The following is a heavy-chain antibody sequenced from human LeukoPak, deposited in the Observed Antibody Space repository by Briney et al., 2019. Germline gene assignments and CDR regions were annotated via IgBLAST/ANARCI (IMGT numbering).Heavy chain of an antibody. CDR2: ISGSSSHI. V-gene: IGHV3-21*01. Sequence: GGSLRLSCAASGLRFSDYYVSWVRQAPGKGLEWVSSISGSSSHIYYADTVKGRFTISRDNAKNSLYLQMNSLRAEDTAVYYCARNAAYSNGPIQRVSRQAPDYWGQGTPVTVSS. J-gene: IGHJ4*02. CDR1: GLRFSDYY. D-gene: IGHD4-11*01. CDR3: ARNAAYSNGPIQRVSRQAPDY.